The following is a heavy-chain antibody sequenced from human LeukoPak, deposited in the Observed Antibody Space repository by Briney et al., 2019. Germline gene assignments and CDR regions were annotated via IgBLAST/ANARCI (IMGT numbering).Heavy chain of an antibody. V-gene: IGHV4-30-4*01. CDR1: GGSISSGDYY. CDR3: ARLVVVVAATGLRFDP. D-gene: IGHD2-15*01. J-gene: IGHJ5*02. CDR2: IYYSGST. Sequence: SETLSLTCTVSGGSISSGDYYWSWLRQPPGKGLEWIGYIYYSGSTYYNPSLKSRVTISVDTSKNQFSLKLSSVTAADAAVYYCARLVVVVAATGLRFDPWGQGTLVTVSS.